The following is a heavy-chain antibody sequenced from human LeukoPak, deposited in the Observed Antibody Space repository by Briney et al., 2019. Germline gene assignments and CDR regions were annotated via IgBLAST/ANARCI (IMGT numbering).Heavy chain of an antibody. J-gene: IGHJ1*01. CDR2: ISGSGGST. CDR1: GFSFSNYA. Sequence: PGGSLRLSCAASGFSFSNYAMSWVRQAPGKGLEWVSAISGSGGSTYYADSVKGRFTISRDNSKNTLYLQMNSLRAEDTAVYYCAKRAAAAGTGYFQHWGQGTLVTVSS. CDR3: AKRAAAAGTGYFQH. D-gene: IGHD6-25*01. V-gene: IGHV3-23*01.